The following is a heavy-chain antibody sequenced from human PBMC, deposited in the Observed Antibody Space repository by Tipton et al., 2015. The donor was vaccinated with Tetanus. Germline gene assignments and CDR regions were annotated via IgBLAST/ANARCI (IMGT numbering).Heavy chain of an antibody. CDR1: GYTFTSYG. J-gene: IGHJ6*02. Sequence: QVQLVQSGPEVKKPGASVKVSCKASGYTFTSYGLNWVRKAAGRGFEWMGWLNPKTGSAAYAPSFQGRVTMTTNTSITTAFMEVTDLTYEDTAVYYCASGSSIRHGLDVWGHGTSVTVSS. V-gene: IGHV1-8*01. CDR2: LNPKTGSA. CDR3: ASGSSIRHGLDV. D-gene: IGHD2-2*01.